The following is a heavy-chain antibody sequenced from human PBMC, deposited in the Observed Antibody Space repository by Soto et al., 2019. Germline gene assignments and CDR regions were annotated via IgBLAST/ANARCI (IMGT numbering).Heavy chain of an antibody. D-gene: IGHD6-19*01. CDR1: GYTFTSYY. CDR2: INPSGGST. J-gene: IGHJ6*02. V-gene: IGHV1-46*01. CDR3: ASSSSGRNYYYYYGMDV. Sequence: ASVKVSCKASGYTFTSYYMHWVRQAPGQGLEWMGIINPSGGSTSYAQKFRGRVTMTRDTSTSTVYMELSSLRSEDTAVYYCASSSSGRNYYYYYGMDVWGQGTTVTISS.